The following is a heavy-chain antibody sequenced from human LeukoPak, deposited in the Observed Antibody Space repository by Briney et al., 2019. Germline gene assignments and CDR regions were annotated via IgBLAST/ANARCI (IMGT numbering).Heavy chain of an antibody. V-gene: IGHV4-4*02. CDR2: IYHSGST. J-gene: IGHJ4*02. CDR3: ARLAIAARLFDY. CDR1: GASISSSNW. D-gene: IGHD6-6*01. Sequence: SETLSLTCAVSGASISSSNWWSWVRQPPGKGLEWIGEIYHSGSTNYNSSLKSRVTISVDKSKNQFSLKLSSVTAADTVMYYCARLAIAARLFDYWGQGTLVTVSS.